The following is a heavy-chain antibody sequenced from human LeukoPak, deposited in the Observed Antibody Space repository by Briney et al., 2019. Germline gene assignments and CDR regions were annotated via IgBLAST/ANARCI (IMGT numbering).Heavy chain of an antibody. CDR3: ARDGPPLTVISRADAFDI. CDR2: INAGNGNT. CDR1: GYTFTNYT. Sequence: ASVKVSCKASGYTFTNYTLNWVRQAPGQRLEWMGWINAGNGNTKYSQKFQGRVTITRDTSASTAYMELSSLRSEDTAVYYCARDGPPLTVISRADAFDIWGQGTMVTVSS. V-gene: IGHV1-3*01. J-gene: IGHJ3*02. D-gene: IGHD4-17*01.